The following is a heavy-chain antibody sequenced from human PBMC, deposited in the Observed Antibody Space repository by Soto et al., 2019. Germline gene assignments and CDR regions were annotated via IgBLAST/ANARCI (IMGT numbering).Heavy chain of an antibody. CDR1: GFSLNSRGVG. Sequence: QITLRASGPALVKPTQTLTLTCTFSGFSLNSRGVGVGWVCQPPGKALEWLAIVYWDDDKRYRPSLRSRLSIGKDTPKNQVVLTLTNTDPVDTATYYCVHRGPVDETGMGFDFWGQGSLVTVSS. J-gene: IGHJ4*02. D-gene: IGHD3-9*01. CDR3: VHRGPVDETGMGFDF. V-gene: IGHV2-5*02. CDR2: VYWDDDK.